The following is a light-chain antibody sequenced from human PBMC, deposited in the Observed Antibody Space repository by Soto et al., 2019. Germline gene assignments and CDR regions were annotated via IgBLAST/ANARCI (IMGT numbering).Light chain of an antibody. Sequence: LAQPASVSGSPGQSITISCTVTSSDVGSYNLVSWYQQHPGKAPKFMIYEGTKRPSGVSNRFSVSKSGDTASLTISGLQAEDEADYYCCSYAGSSTFVFGTGTKVTVL. CDR2: EGT. V-gene: IGLV2-23*01. CDR3: CSYAGSSTFV. J-gene: IGLJ1*01. CDR1: SSDVGSYNL.